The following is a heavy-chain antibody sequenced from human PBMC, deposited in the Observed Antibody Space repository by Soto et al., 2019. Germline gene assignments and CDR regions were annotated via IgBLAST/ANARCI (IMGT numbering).Heavy chain of an antibody. Sequence: SGPTLVNPTQTLTLTCTFSGLSPSTRGVGVGWIRQPPGKAPEWLALIYWNDDKRYSPSLKSRLTITKDTSKNQVVLTMTNMDPVDTATYYCAHRRVGVSYGYSYYYGMDVWGQGTTVTVSS. CDR3: AHRRVGVSYGYSYYYGMDV. J-gene: IGHJ6*02. D-gene: IGHD5-18*01. CDR1: GLSPSTRGVG. V-gene: IGHV2-5*01. CDR2: IYWNDDK.